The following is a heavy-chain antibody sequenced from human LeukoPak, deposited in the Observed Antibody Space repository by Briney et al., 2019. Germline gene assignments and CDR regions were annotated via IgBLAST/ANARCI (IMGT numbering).Heavy chain of an antibody. J-gene: IGHJ5*02. CDR1: GYTFTSYD. Sequence: ASVKVSCKASGYTFTSYDINWVRQATGQGLEWMGWMNPNSGNTGYAQKLQGRVTMTRNTSISTAYMELSSLRSEDTAVYYCARAEAPDNWFDLWGQGTLVTVSS. D-gene: IGHD1-14*01. V-gene: IGHV1-8*01. CDR3: ARAEAPDNWFDL. CDR2: MNPNSGNT.